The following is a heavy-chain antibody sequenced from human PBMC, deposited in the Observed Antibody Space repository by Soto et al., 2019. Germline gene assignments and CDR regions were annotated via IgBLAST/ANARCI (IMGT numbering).Heavy chain of an antibody. Sequence: QLQLQESGSGLVKPSQTLSLTCAVSGGSISSGGNSSSRIRQPPGKGLEWIGYIYHSGSTYYNPSLKSRVTISVDRSKNQFSLKLSSVTAADTAVYYCVRGQVVAAQHWGQGTLVTVSS. CDR1: GGSISSGGNS. CDR3: VRGQVVAAQH. CDR2: IYHSGST. D-gene: IGHD2-15*01. J-gene: IGHJ4*02. V-gene: IGHV4-30-2*01.